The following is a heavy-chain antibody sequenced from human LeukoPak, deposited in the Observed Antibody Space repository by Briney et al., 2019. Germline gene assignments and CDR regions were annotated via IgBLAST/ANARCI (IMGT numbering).Heavy chain of an antibody. CDR1: VYSFTIYG. D-gene: IGHD3-10*01. V-gene: IGHV1-18*01. J-gene: IGHJ6*02. Sequence: AAVRVSCMPSVYSFTIYGINWVRQAPGPGVGWMGWISGYNGNTNYSQDFQGRVTMTTATSTSTAYMELRSLRSDDAAVYYCARELGGAGSYYFPYYAMDVWGQGTTVTVSS. CDR2: ISGYNGNT. CDR3: ARELGGAGSYYFPYYAMDV.